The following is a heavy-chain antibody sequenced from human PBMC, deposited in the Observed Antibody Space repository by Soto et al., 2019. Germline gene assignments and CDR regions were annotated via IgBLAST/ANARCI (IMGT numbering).Heavy chain of an antibody. Sequence: QVQLQQWGAGLLKPSETLSLTFAVYGGSFSGYYWSWIRQPPGKGLEWIGEINHSGRTNYNPSLKSRVTITVDTSKNQFSLKLSSVTAADTAVYYCARYWGGSFSARWGQGTLVTVSS. V-gene: IGHV4-34*01. CDR2: INHSGRT. D-gene: IGHD1-26*01. CDR1: GGSFSGYY. J-gene: IGHJ4*02. CDR3: ARYWGGSFSAR.